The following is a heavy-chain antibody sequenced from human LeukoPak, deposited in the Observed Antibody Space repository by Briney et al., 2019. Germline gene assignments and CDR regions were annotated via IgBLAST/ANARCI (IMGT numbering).Heavy chain of an antibody. D-gene: IGHD6-19*01. J-gene: IGHJ5*02. CDR1: GGSMRSYY. CDR3: ARHSTSGWNWFDP. Sequence: SETLSLTCTVSGGSMRSYYWSWIRQPPGKGLEWIGYIYYSGSTNYNPSLKSRVTISVDTSKNQFSLKLSSVTAADTAVYYCARHSTSGWNWFDPWGQGTLVTVSS. V-gene: IGHV4-59*08. CDR2: IYYSGST.